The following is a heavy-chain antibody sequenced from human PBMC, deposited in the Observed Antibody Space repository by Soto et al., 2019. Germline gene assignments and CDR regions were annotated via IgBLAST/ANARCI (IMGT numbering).Heavy chain of an antibody. CDR1: GGSISSGGYY. V-gene: IGHV4-31*03. CDR3: AGEPVVAATGRWFDP. J-gene: IGHJ5*02. Sequence: QVQLQESGPGLVKPSQTLSLTCTVSGGSISSGGYYWSWIRQHPGKGLEWIGYINYSGSPYYNPSLNSRLTISVDTSKNQFSLKLSSVTAADTAVYYCAGEPVVAATGRWFDPWGQGTLVTVSS. D-gene: IGHD2-15*01. CDR2: INYSGSP.